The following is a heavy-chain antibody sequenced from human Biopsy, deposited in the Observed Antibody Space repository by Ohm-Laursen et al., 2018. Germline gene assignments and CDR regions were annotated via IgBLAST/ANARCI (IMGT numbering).Heavy chain of an antibody. D-gene: IGHD3-22*01. CDR2: VYYSGST. CDR3: GRREVVITHDAFDT. V-gene: IGHV4-59*08. CDR1: GGSISSYY. J-gene: IGHJ3*02. Sequence: SETLSLTCTVSGGSISSYYRTWIRQPPGQGLEWIGDVYYSGSTNRNPSLKSRVTILVDTSKNQFSLKLNSVTAADTAVYYCGRREVVITHDAFDTWGQGTMVTVSS.